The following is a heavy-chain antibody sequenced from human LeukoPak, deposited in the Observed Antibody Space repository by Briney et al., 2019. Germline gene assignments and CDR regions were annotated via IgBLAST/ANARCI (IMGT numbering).Heavy chain of an antibody. CDR3: ARDRSSGSYYPNWFDP. D-gene: IGHD3-10*01. Sequence: SETLSLTCTVSGGSISSGGYYWSWIRQPPGKGLEWIGYIYHSGSTYYNPSLKSRVTISVDRSKNQFSLKLSSVTAADTAVYYCARDRSSGSYYPNWFDPWGQGTLVTVSS. CDR1: GGSISSGGYY. J-gene: IGHJ5*02. V-gene: IGHV4-30-2*01. CDR2: IYHSGST.